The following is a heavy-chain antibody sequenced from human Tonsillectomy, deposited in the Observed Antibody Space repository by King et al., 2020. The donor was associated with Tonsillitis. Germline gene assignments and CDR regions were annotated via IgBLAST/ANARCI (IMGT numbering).Heavy chain of an antibody. CDR2: MNPNNGNT. V-gene: IGHV1-8*01. Sequence: VQLVESGAEVKKPGASVKVSCKASGYTFTSYDINWVRQATGQGLEWMGWMNPNNGNTVYAQKFQGRVNMTRNTSISSSYMELSSLTSEDPAVYYCAMALQYDILTGYYLNYFYGLDVWGQGTTVTVSS. D-gene: IGHD3-9*01. CDR1: GYTFTSYD. CDR3: AMALQYDILTGYYLNYFYGLDV. J-gene: IGHJ6*02.